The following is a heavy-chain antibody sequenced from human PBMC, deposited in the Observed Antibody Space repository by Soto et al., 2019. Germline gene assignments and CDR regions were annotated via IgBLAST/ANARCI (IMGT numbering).Heavy chain of an antibody. J-gene: IGHJ4*02. CDR3: ARSCGWYAIDQ. CDR2: IHHSGNT. V-gene: IGHV4-4*02. CDR1: SASISSEQW. D-gene: IGHD6-19*01. Sequence: QMQLQESGPGLVKPSETLSLTCAVSSASISSEQWWSWVRQPPGKGLEWIGEIHHSGNTNSNPSLKSRVTMSVENSKNQFSLNLNSLTAADTAVYYCARSCGWYAIDQWSQGTLVTVSS.